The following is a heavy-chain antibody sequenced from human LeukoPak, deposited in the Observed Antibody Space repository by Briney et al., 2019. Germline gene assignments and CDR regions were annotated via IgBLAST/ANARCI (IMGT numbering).Heavy chain of an antibody. CDR1: GFTFSSYG. D-gene: IGHD2-2*01. CDR3: AKDSRLDYCSSTSCYSYYYYGMDV. Sequence: QPGGSLRLSCAASGFTFSSYGMHWVRQAPGKGLEWVAVISYDGSNKYYADSVKGRFTISRDNSKNTLYLQMNSLRAEDTAVYYCAKDSRLDYCSSTSCYSYYYYGMDVWGQGTTVTVSS. J-gene: IGHJ6*02. CDR2: ISYDGSNK. V-gene: IGHV3-30*18.